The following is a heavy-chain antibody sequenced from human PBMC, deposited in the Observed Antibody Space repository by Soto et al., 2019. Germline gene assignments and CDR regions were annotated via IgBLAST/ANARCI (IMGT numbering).Heavy chain of an antibody. Sequence: SVKVSCKASRVAFSKFIVTWVRQAPGLGLEWVGGIIPIFGTANYAQKFQGRVTITADESTSTSYMEANNLRSEDTAVYYCAKVRYSSPMGYYYGMDVWGQGTTVTVSS. CDR2: IIPIFGTA. CDR1: RVAFSKFI. D-gene: IGHD6-19*01. J-gene: IGHJ6*02. V-gene: IGHV1-69*13. CDR3: AKVRYSSPMGYYYGMDV.